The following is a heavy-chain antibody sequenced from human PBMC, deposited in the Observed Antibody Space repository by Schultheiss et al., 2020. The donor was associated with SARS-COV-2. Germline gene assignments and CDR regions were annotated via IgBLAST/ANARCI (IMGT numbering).Heavy chain of an antibody. CDR2: VYYSGNT. D-gene: IGHD3-22*01. CDR1: GGSISRSGYY. Sequence: SETLSLTCTVSGGSISRSGYYWGWIRQPPGKGLEWIGCVYYSGNTNYNPSLKSRVTISVDTSKNQFSLKLSSVTAADTAVYYCARQRVTMIGDYWGQGTLVTVSS. V-gene: IGHV4-39*01. CDR3: ARQRVTMIGDY. J-gene: IGHJ4*02.